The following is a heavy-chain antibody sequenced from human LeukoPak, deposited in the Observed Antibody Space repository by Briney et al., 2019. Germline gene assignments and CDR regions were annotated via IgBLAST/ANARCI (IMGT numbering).Heavy chain of an antibody. CDR2: ISSSGSTI. Sequence: PGGSLRLSCAASGFTFSSYEMNWVRQAPGKGLELVSYISSSGSTIYYADSVSGRSITSRDNSKNPLHLQINSLGAEDTAVCYCARAGGVVITYAFDIWGQGTMVTVSS. CDR1: GFTFSSYE. V-gene: IGHV3-48*03. D-gene: IGHD3-22*01. CDR3: ARAGGVVITYAFDI. J-gene: IGHJ3*02.